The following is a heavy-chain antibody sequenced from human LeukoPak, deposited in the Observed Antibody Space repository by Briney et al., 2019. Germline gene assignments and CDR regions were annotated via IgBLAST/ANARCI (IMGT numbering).Heavy chain of an antibody. V-gene: IGHV3-66*01. CDR3: ARDYYDSSGYMGY. D-gene: IGHD3-22*01. CDR1: GFTVSSNY. CDR2: IYSGGST. J-gene: IGHJ4*02. Sequence: GGSLRLSCAASGFTVSSNYMSWVRQAPGKGLEWVSVIYSGGSTYYADSVKGRFTISRDNSKNTLYLQMNSLRAEDTAVYYCARDYYDSSGYMGYWGQGTLATVSS.